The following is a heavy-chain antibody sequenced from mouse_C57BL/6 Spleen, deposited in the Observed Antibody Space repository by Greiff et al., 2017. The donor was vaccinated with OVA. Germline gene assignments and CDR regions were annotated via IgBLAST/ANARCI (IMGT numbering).Heavy chain of an antibody. CDR1: GYTFTDYE. Sequence: VQLKQSGAELVRPGASVTLSCKASGYTFTDYEMHWVKQTPVHGLEWIGAIDPETGGTAYNQKFKGKAILTADKSSSTAYMELRSLTSEDSAVYYCTRSYGSSYGYWGQGTTLTVSS. J-gene: IGHJ2*01. CDR2: IDPETGGT. D-gene: IGHD1-1*01. V-gene: IGHV1-15*01. CDR3: TRSYGSSYGY.